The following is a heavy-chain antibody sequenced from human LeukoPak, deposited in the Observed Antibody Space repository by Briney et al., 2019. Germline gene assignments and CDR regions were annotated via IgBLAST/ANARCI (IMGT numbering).Heavy chain of an antibody. CDR2: INPNSGGT. Sequence: ASVKVSCKASGYTFTGYYMHWVRQAPGQGLEWMGWINPNSGGTNYAQKFQGRVTMTRDTSISTAYMELSSLRSEDTAMYYCARGSYSSGWYTYYYYYMDVWGKGTTVTVSS. V-gene: IGHV1-2*02. CDR3: ARGSYSSGWYTYYYYYMDV. J-gene: IGHJ6*03. CDR1: GYTFTGYY. D-gene: IGHD6-19*01.